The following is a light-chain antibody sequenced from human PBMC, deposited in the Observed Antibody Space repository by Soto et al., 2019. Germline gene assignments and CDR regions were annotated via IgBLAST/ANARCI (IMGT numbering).Light chain of an antibody. CDR1: QSVSSN. CDR2: GAS. J-gene: IGKJ1*01. Sequence: EIVMTQSPATLSVSPGERATLSCRASQSVSSNLAWYQQKPGQAHRLIIYGASTRATGIPARLSGSGSGKEFTLTISRLQSEDFAVYYCQQYNNWPWTFGQGTKVDIK. CDR3: QQYNNWPWT. V-gene: IGKV3-15*01.